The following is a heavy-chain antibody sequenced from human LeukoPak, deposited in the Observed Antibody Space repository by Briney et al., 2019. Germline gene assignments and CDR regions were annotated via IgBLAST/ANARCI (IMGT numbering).Heavy chain of an antibody. Sequence: PSETLSLTCTVSGGSISSPYWTWIRQPPWKGLEWIGYIYYGGSTDYSPSLKSRATISLDTSKNQFSLHLTSVTAADTAVYYCARQLAGLAPPGSIDSWGQETLVTVSS. V-gene: IGHV4-59*08. CDR1: GGSISSPY. CDR2: IYYGGST. D-gene: IGHD3-10*01. CDR3: ARQLAGLAPPGSIDS. J-gene: IGHJ4*02.